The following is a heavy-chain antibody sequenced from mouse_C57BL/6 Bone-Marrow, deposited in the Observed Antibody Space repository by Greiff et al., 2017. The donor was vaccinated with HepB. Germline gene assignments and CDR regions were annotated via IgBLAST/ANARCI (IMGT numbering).Heavy chain of an antibody. CDR3: ARSGGRPYFDY. D-gene: IGHD3-1*01. J-gene: IGHJ2*01. Sequence: VQLKESGPELVKPGDSVKISCKASGYSFTGYFMNWVMQSHGKSLEWIGRINPYNGDTFYNQKFKGKATLTVDKSSSTAHMELRSLTSEDSAVYYCARSGGRPYFDYWGQGTTLTVSS. V-gene: IGHV1-20*01. CDR1: GYSFTGYF. CDR2: INPYNGDT.